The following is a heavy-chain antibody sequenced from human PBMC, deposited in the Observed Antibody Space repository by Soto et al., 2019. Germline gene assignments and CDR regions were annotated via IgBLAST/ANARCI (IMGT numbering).Heavy chain of an antibody. CDR2: IYYSGST. J-gene: IGHJ6*03. V-gene: IGHV4-39*01. CDR3: ARQGRYFGYYYYYMDV. Sequence: QLQLQESGPGLVKPSETLSLTCTVSGGSISSSSYYWGWIRQPPGKGLEWIGSIYYSGSTYYNPSLKSRVTISVDTSKNQFSLKLSSVTAADTAVYYCARQGRYFGYYYYYMDVWGKGTTVTVSS. D-gene: IGHD3-9*01. CDR1: GGSISSSSYY.